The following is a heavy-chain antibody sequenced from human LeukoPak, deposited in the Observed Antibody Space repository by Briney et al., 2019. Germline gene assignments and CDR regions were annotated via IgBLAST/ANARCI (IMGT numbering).Heavy chain of an antibody. D-gene: IGHD6-6*01. J-gene: IGHJ4*02. CDR2: ISGGGGNT. CDR3: AKLWDRSIAAPIDD. CDR1: GFTFSSYA. V-gene: IGHV3-23*01. Sequence: GGSLRLSCAASGFTFSSYAMSWVRQAPGKGLEWVSAISGGGGNTYYADSVRGRFTISRDNSKNTLFLQMNSLRAEDTAVYYCAKLWDRSIAAPIDDWGQGTLVTVSS.